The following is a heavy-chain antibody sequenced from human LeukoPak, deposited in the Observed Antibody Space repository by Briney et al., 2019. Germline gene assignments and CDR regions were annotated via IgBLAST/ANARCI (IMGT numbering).Heavy chain of an antibody. D-gene: IGHD2-15*01. CDR2: ISVGGGNT. Sequence: GGSPRLSCAASGFTFGTYAMSWVRQAPGKGLEWVSTISVGGGNTYYADSVKGRFTISRDTSKNTLHLQMNSLRAEDTAVYYCAAYYCSGGSCYRNFDYWGQGTLVTVSS. CDR3: AAYYCSGGSCYRNFDY. CDR1: GFTFGTYA. J-gene: IGHJ4*02. V-gene: IGHV3-23*01.